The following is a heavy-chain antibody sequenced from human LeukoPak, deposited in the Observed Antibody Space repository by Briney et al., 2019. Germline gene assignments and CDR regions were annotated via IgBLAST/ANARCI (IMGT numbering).Heavy chain of an antibody. CDR1: GFTFSNYA. J-gene: IGHJ4*02. V-gene: IGHV3-23*01. CDR2: ISGSGGST. CDR3: AKDPSYYYDSSGYYGYFDY. Sequence: GGSLRLSCAASGFTFSNYAMSWVRQAPGKGLEWVSAISGSGGSTYYADSVKGRFTISRDNSKDTLYLQMNSLRAEDTAVYYCAKDPSYYYDSSGYYGYFDYWGQGTLVTVSS. D-gene: IGHD3-22*01.